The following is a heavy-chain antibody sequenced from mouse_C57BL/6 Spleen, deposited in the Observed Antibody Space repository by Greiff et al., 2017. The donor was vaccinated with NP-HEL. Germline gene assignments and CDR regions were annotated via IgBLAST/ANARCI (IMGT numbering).Heavy chain of an antibody. J-gene: IGHJ1*03. V-gene: IGHV1-64*01. CDR3: ARGGNYDVLYWYFDV. CDR2: IHPNSGST. Sequence: VQLQQPGAELVKPGASVKLSCKASGYTFTSYWMHWVKQRPGQGLEWIGMIHPNSGSTNYNEKFKSKATLTVDKSSSTAYMQLSSLTSEDSAVYYCARGGNYDVLYWYFDVWGTGTTVTVSS. D-gene: IGHD1-1*01. CDR1: GYTFTSYW.